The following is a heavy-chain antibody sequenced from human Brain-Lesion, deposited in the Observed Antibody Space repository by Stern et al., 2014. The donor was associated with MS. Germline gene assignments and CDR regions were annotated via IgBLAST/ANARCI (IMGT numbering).Heavy chain of an antibody. Sequence: VQLVESGAEVKKPGASVKVSCKVSGYTLTELSMHWVRQAPRKGLEWMGGFDPEGGETIYAQKFQGRVPMTEDTSTDTAYMELSSLRSEDTAVYYCATLSPGAGGNYYRHFDYWGKGTLVTVSS. CDR1: GYTLTELS. CDR3: ATLSPGAGGNYYRHFDY. D-gene: IGHD1-26*01. J-gene: IGHJ4*02. V-gene: IGHV1-24*01. CDR2: FDPEGGET.